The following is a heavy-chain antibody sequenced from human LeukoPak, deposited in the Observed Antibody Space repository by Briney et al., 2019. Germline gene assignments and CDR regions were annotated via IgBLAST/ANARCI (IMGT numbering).Heavy chain of an antibody. V-gene: IGHV1-2*06. Sequence: ASVKVSCRTSRSTFTDYYMHWVRQAPGQGLEWMGRINPNSGGTNYAQNFQGRVTMTRDTSITTVYMELSRLRSDDTAVYYCARGLPTASYYYMDVWGKGTTVTVSS. CDR3: ARGLPTASYYYMDV. CDR2: INPNSGGT. CDR1: RSTFTDYY. J-gene: IGHJ6*03. D-gene: IGHD2-2*01.